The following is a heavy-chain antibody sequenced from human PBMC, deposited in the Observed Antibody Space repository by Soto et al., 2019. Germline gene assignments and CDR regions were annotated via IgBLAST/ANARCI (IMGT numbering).Heavy chain of an antibody. CDR1: GGTFSSYA. Sequence: QVQLVQSVAEVKKPGSSVKVSCKASGGTFSSYAISWVRQAPGQGLEWMGGIIPIFGTANYAQKFQGRVTITADESPSTAYLELSSLSSEDTAVYYCASPRLAVAGTMAGYFDYWGQGTLVTVSS. D-gene: IGHD6-19*01. J-gene: IGHJ4*02. CDR2: IIPIFGTA. V-gene: IGHV1-69*01. CDR3: ASPRLAVAGTMAGYFDY.